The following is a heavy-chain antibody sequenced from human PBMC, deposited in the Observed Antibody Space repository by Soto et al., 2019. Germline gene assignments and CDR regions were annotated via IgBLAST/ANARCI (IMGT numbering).Heavy chain of an antibody. CDR3: ARAPSHGWFQHFDY. CDR2: IYPGDSDT. J-gene: IGHJ4*02. Sequence: PGESLKSSCEASGYGFANYWIGWVRQMPGKGLEWMGIIYPGDSDTRYSPSFQGHVTISADKSSSTAYLQWSSLEASDTAIYYCARAPSHGWFQHFDYWGQGTLVTVSS. CDR1: GYGFANYW. V-gene: IGHV5-51*01. D-gene: IGHD6-19*01.